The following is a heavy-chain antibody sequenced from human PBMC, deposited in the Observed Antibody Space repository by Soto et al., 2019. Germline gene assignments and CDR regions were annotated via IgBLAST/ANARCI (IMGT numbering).Heavy chain of an antibody. D-gene: IGHD2-2*01. CDR3: ARGGIVVVPAEGYYYMDV. J-gene: IGHJ6*03. V-gene: IGHV1-2*04. CDR2: INPNNGGT. CDR1: GYSFTGNS. Sequence: ASVKVSCKASGYSFTGNSMHWVRQAPGQGLEWMGWINPNNGGTNYAQRFRGWVTMTRDTSISTAYMDLSRLRSDDTAVYYCARGGIVVVPAEGYYYMDVWGKGTTVTVSS.